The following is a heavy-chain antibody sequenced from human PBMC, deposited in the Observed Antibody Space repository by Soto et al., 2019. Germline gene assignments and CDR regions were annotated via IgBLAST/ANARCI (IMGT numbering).Heavy chain of an antibody. V-gene: IGHV3-53*01. CDR1: GFIVSSNY. Sequence: PGGSLRLSCAASGFIVSSNYMSWVRQAPGKGLEWVSIIYSGGSTYYADSVKGRFTISRDNSKNTLYLQMNSLRAEDTAVYYCARGYSGYDNAIDYWGQGTLVTVYS. CDR3: ARGYSGYDNAIDY. D-gene: IGHD5-12*01. J-gene: IGHJ4*02. CDR2: IYSGGST.